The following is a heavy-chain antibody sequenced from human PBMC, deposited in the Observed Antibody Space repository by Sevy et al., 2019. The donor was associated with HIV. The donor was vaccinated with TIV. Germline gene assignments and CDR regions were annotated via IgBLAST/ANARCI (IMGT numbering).Heavy chain of an antibody. V-gene: IGHV3-49*04. J-gene: IGHJ4*02. Sequence: GGYLRLSCTASGFTFGDYCMSWVRQAPGKGLEWVAFLKSDVYGGTVDHAASVRGRFVISRDDSKTIAYLQMNDLKTDDTGVYYCTRWKAVQSIFDYWGQGALVTVSS. CDR2: LKSDVYGGTV. D-gene: IGHD6-19*01. CDR1: GFTFGDYC. CDR3: TRWKAVQSIFDY.